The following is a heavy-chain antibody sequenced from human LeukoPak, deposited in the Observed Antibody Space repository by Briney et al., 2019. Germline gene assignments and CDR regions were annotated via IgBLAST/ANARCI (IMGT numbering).Heavy chain of an antibody. J-gene: IGHJ4*02. CDR1: GYTFTGYY. CDR2: IIPIFGTA. V-gene: IGHV1-69*13. Sequence: ASVKVSCKASGYTFTGYYMHWVRQAPGQGLEWMGGIIPIFGTANYAQKFQGRVTITADESTSTAYMELSSLRSEDTAVYYCARDPRYYDSSGYYLIWGQGTLVTVSS. D-gene: IGHD3-22*01. CDR3: ARDPRYYDSSGYYLI.